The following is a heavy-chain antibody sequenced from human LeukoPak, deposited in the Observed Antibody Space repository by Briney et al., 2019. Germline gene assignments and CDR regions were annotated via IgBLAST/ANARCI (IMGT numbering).Heavy chain of an antibody. D-gene: IGHD6-19*01. CDR3: AKGSSSGWSKFDY. CDR1: AFTFTSFA. CDR2: IGGSGGGT. V-gene: IGHV3-23*01. Sequence: GGFLRLSCAASAFTFTSFAMTWVRQAPGKGLEWVSTIGGSGGGTFYADSVKGRFTISRDNSKNTLYLQMNSLRVDDTAVYYCAKGSSSGWSKFDYWGQGTLVTVSS. J-gene: IGHJ4*02.